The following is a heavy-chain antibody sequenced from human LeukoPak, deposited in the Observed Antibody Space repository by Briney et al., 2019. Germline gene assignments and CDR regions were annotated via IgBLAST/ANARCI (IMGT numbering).Heavy chain of an antibody. CDR2: ISNNGGRT. CDR1: GFSFSSNT. J-gene: IGHJ4*02. Sequence: GGSLRLSCAGSGFSFSSNTMRWVRQAPGRGLEWVSAISNNGGRTDYADSVKGRFTISRDNSKSTLYLHMDSLRAEDTAVYYCARDEDTSALSEYWGQGTLVTVSS. V-gene: IGHV3-23*01. CDR3: ARDEDTSALSEY. D-gene: IGHD2/OR15-2a*01.